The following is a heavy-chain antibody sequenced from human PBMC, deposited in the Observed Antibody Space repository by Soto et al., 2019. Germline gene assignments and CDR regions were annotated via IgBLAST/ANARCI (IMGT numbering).Heavy chain of an antibody. J-gene: IGHJ4*02. CDR2: IGGSGDST. V-gene: IGHV3-23*01. CDR3: AKVLDASMVVNGYLY. CDR1: GFTFSSYA. Sequence: GGSLRLSCAASGFTFSSYAMSWVRQAPGKGLEWVSAIGGSGDSTYYADSVKGRFTISRDNSKNTLYLQVNSLRAEDTAVYYVAKVLDASMVVNGYLYWGQGTLVTVSS. D-gene: IGHD5-18*01.